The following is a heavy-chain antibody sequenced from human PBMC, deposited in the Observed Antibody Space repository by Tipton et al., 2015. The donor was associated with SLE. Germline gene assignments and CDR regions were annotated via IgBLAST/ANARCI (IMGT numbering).Heavy chain of an antibody. CDR3: ARGGGNRGILDY. CDR1: GGSISSPY. CDR2: IYYSGST. V-gene: IGHV4-59*11. D-gene: IGHD4-23*01. J-gene: IGHJ4*02. Sequence: TLSLTCTVSGGSISSPYWSWIRQPPGKGLEWIGYIYYSGSTNYNPSLKSRVTISVDTSKNQFSLKVSSVTAADTAVYYCARGGGNRGILDYWGQGTLVTVSS.